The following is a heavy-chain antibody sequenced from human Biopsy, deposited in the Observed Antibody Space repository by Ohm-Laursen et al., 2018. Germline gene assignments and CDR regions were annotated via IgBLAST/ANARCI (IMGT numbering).Heavy chain of an antibody. V-gene: IGHV4-59*08. D-gene: IGHD2-15*01. CDR1: GDSINSSY. CDR3: ARRGSGGRSFDY. J-gene: IGHJ4*02. Sequence: GTLSLTCTVSGDSINSSYWSWIRQAPGKGLEWIGFISDSGNTNYNPSLKSRVTISADTSKNQFSLKLGSVTVADTAVFYCARRGSGGRSFDYWGQGSLVTVSS. CDR2: ISDSGNT.